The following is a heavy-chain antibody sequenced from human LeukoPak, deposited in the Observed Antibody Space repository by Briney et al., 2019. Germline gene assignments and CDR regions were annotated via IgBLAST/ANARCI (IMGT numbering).Heavy chain of an antibody. J-gene: IGHJ6*02. D-gene: IGHD2-2*02. CDR1: GCTFTSYG. Sequence: ASVKVSCKASGCTFTSYGISWVRQAPGQGLEWMGWISAYNGNTNYAQKLQGRVTMTTDTSTSTAYMELRSLRSDDTAVYYCARSRVVVVPAAITTSYYYYGMDVWGQGTTVTVSS. V-gene: IGHV1-18*01. CDR3: ARSRVVVVPAAITTSYYYYGMDV. CDR2: ISAYNGNT.